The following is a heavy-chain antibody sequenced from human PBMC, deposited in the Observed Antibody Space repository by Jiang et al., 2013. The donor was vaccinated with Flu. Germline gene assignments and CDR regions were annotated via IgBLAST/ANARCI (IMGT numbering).Heavy chain of an antibody. CDR1: GGSISSYY. V-gene: IGHV4-59*01. D-gene: IGHD4-17*01. CDR3: AREDYVGYYYYGMDV. Sequence: PGLVKPSETLSLTCTVSGGSISSYYWSWIRQPPGKGLEWIGYIYYMGAPTTTPPSKSRVTISVDTSKNQFSLKLSSVTAADTAVYYCAREDYVGYYYYGMDVWGKGTTVTVSS. CDR2: IYYMGAP. J-gene: IGHJ6*04.